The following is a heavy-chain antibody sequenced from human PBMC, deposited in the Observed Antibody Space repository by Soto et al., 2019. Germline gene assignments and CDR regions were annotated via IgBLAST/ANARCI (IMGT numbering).Heavy chain of an antibody. CDR3: ARDDYGDYVGMDV. Sequence: SETLSLTCTVSCGSISSYYWSWIRQPPGKGLEWIGYIYYSGSTNYNPSLKSRVTISVDTSKNQFSLKLSSVTAADTAVYYCARDDYGDYVGMDVWGQGTTVTVSS. CDR2: IYYSGST. J-gene: IGHJ6*02. CDR1: CGSISSYY. D-gene: IGHD4-17*01. V-gene: IGHV4-59*01.